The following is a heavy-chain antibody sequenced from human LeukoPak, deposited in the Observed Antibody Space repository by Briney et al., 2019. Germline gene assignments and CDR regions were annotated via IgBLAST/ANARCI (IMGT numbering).Heavy chain of an antibody. CDR2: ISSSGSTI. Sequence: GGSLRLSCAASGFTFSDYYMSWIRQAPGKGLEWVSYISSSGSTIYYADSVKGRFTISRDNAKNSLYLQMNSLRAEDTAVYYCAKAYCSSTSCYGSGFDYWGQGTLVTVSS. D-gene: IGHD2-2*01. CDR1: GFTFSDYY. CDR3: AKAYCSSTSCYGSGFDY. V-gene: IGHV3-11*01. J-gene: IGHJ4*02.